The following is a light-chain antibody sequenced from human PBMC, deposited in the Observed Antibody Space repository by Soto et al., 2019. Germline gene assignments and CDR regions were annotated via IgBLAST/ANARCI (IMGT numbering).Light chain of an antibody. J-gene: IGKJ4*01. CDR1: QGIASY. CDR2: ETS. V-gene: IGKV1-9*01. CDR3: KQPRSYLAN. Sequence: DKHTITCRASQGIASYLAWYQQRPGKVPQLLIYETSLLQSGVSSRFSGSGSGPDFTFTISRLKAADFATHYCKQPRSYLANLGGGTKVDIK.